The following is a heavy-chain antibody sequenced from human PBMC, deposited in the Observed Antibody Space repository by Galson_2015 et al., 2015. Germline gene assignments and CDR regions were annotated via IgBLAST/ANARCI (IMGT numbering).Heavy chain of an antibody. CDR1: GYTFTSYY. V-gene: IGHV1-46*04. J-gene: IGHJ6*02. Sequence: SVKVSCKASGYTFTSYYMHWVRQAPGKGLEWMGIINHSGGRTSYVQKLKGRVTMTRDTSTNTVYMEMSSLRSEDTAVYYCARENFPPGVRGAVYYYYGMDVWRQGTTVTVSS. CDR3: ARENFPPGVRGAVYYYYGMDV. CDR2: INHSGGRT. D-gene: IGHD3-10*01.